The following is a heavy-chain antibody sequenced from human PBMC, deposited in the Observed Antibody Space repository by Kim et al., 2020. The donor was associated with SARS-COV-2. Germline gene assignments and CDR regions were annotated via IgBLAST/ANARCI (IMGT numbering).Heavy chain of an antibody. CDR3: ARGKFGELCERAFMDV. CDR2: INHSGST. CDR1: GGSFSGYY. D-gene: IGHD3-10*01. V-gene: IGHV4-34*01. J-gene: IGHJ6*02. Sequence: SETLSLTCAVYGGSFSGYYWSWIRQPPGKGLEWIGEINHSGSTNYNPSLKSRVTISVDTSKNQFSLKLSSVTAADTAVYYCARGKFGELCERAFMDVWGQGTTVTVSS.